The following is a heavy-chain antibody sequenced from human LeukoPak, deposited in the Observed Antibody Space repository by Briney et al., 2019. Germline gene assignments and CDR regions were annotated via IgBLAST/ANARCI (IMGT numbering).Heavy chain of an antibody. CDR1: GFTFSDYY. J-gene: IGHJ4*02. CDR2: ISSSGSTI. CDR3: AKDQQYNYGSGSYFADY. D-gene: IGHD3-10*01. V-gene: IGHV3-11*01. Sequence: GGSLRLSCAASGFTFSDYYMSWIRQAPGKGLEWVSYISSSGSTIYYADSVKGRFTISRDNAKNSLYLQMNSLRAEDTAVYYCAKDQQYNYGSGSYFADYWGQGTLVTVSS.